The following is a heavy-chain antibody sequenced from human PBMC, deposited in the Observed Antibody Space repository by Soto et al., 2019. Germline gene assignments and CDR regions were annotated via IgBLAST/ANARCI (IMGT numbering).Heavy chain of an antibody. V-gene: IGHV1-69*06. CDR2: IIPMFGTT. Sequence: QVQLVQSGPEVKKPGSSVKVSCKTSGDTFKNFAISWVRQAPGQGPEWMGGIIPMFGTTKYTQKFQGRVTFTSDKSTGTAYMELTSLMSEDTATYFCARGVVPAAGAAPHYFHYGVDVWGQGTTVTVSS. J-gene: IGHJ6*02. D-gene: IGHD2-2*01. CDR1: GDTFKNFA. CDR3: ARGVVPAAGAAPHYFHYGVDV.